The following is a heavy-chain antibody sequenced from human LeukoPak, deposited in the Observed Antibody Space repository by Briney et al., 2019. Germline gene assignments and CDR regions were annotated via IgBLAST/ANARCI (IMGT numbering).Heavy chain of an antibody. D-gene: IGHD2-21*01. CDR2: ISHSGNA. CDR3: ARDVVVTSSPDAYDI. J-gene: IGHJ3*02. CDR1: GFTFSSYT. Sequence: PGGSLRLSCAASGFTFSSYTMNWVRQAPGKGLEWVGCISHSGNADYTPSLKSRVYMSRDASKNQFSLKLTSVTAADTAVYYCARDVVVTSSPDAYDIWGPGKMVTVSS. V-gene: IGHV4-59*12.